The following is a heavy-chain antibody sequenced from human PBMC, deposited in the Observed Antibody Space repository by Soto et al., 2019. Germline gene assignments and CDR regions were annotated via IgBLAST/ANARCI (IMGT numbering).Heavy chain of an antibody. J-gene: IGHJ5*02. CDR1: GFTFSSYA. CDR2: ISGSGGST. D-gene: IGHD3-3*01. V-gene: IGHV3-23*01. Sequence: SGGSLRLSCAASGFTFSSYAMSWVRQAPGKGLEWVSAISGSGGSTYYADSVKGRFTISRDNSKNTLYLQMNSPRAEDTAVYYCAKEGRDDFWSGFYRIWFDPWGQGTLDTVS. CDR3: AKEGRDDFWSGFYRIWFDP.